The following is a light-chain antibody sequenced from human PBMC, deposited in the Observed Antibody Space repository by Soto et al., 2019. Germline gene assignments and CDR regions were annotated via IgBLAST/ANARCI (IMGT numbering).Light chain of an antibody. CDR3: QQYNNWPPIT. V-gene: IGKV3-15*01. J-gene: IGKJ5*01. CDR2: DAS. CDR1: QSVSSSY. Sequence: EIVMTQFPATLSVSPGERATLSCRASQSVSSSYLAWYQQKPGQAPRLLIYDASTRATGIPARFSGSGSGTEFTLTISSLQSEDFAVYYCQQYNNWPPITFGQGTRLEIK.